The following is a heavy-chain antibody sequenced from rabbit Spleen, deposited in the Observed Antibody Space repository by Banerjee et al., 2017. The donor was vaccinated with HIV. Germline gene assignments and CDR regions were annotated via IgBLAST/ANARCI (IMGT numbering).Heavy chain of an antibody. D-gene: IGHD8-1*01. CDR2: IDPVFGIT. CDR1: GFTLSSYY. CDR3: ARDGAGGSYFAL. V-gene: IGHV1S7*01. Sequence: QLEESGGGLVEPGGSLKLSCKASGFTLSSYYMNWVRQAPGKGLEWIGYIDPVFGITYYANWVNGRFCLSRENAQNTVFLQMTSLTAADTAPYFCARDGAGGSYFALWGPGTLVTVS. J-gene: IGHJ6*01.